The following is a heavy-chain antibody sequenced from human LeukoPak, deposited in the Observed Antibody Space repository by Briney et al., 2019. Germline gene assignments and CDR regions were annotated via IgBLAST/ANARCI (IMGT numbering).Heavy chain of an antibody. J-gene: IGHJ4*02. CDR2: IRYDGFNK. Sequence: GGSLRLSCAASGFTFSSYGIHWVRQAPGKGLEWVAFIRYDGFNKYYTDSVKGRFTISRDNSKNTQYLQMNSLRAEDTAVYYCARNDYGATLGAFDYWGQGTLVTVSS. V-gene: IGHV3-30*02. CDR1: GFTFSSYG. D-gene: IGHD4-17*01. CDR3: ARNDYGATLGAFDY.